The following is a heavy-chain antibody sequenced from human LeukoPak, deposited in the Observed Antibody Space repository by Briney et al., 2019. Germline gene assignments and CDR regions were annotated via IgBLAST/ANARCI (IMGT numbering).Heavy chain of an antibody. J-gene: IGHJ4*02. CDR2: ISVSGART. Sequence: GGCLRLSCAASGFTFSNYGMSWVRQAPGKGLEWVSAISVSGARTYYADSVKGRFTISRDNSKNTLDLQMNSLTAEDTAVYYCAKERGGVASRTPPIDYWGQGTLVTVSS. CDR1: GFTFSNYG. CDR3: AKERGGVASRTPPIDY. D-gene: IGHD2-2*01. V-gene: IGHV3-23*01.